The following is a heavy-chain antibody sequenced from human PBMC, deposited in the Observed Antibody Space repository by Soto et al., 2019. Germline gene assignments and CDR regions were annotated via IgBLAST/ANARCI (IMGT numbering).Heavy chain of an antibody. CDR1: GGTFSSYT. Sequence: QVQLVQSGAEVKKPGSSVKVSCKASGGTFSSYTISWVRQAPGQGLEWMGRIIPILGIANYAQKFQGRVTITADKSTSTAYMELSSLRSEDTAVYYCAREFIAVAGTGDYWGQGTLVTVSS. J-gene: IGHJ4*02. D-gene: IGHD6-19*01. CDR2: IIPILGIA. CDR3: AREFIAVAGTGDY. V-gene: IGHV1-69*08.